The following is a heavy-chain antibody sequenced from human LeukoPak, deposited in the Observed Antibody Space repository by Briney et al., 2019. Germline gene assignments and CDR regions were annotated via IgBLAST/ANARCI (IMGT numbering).Heavy chain of an antibody. Sequence: GASVKVSCKASGYTFTGYYMHWVRQAPGQGLEWMGWINPSSGGTNYAQKFQGRVTMTGDMSISTAYMELSRLRSDDTAVYYCARGTLITMVRGVIMYWGQGTLVTVSS. CDR1: GYTFTGYY. CDR3: ARGTLITMVRGVIMY. J-gene: IGHJ4*02. CDR2: INPSSGGT. D-gene: IGHD3-10*01. V-gene: IGHV1-2*02.